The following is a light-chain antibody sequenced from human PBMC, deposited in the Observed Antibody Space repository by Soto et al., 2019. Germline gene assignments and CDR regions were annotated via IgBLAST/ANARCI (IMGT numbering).Light chain of an antibody. Sequence: QSVLTQPPSVSAAPGRKVAISCSGSSSNIGNNNVSWYQQLPKTAPKLLIYDNNKRPSGIPDRFSGSKSGTSATLGTSGLQTGDEADYYCGTWDNSLSAFVFGTGTKVTVL. CDR3: GTWDNSLSAFV. CDR2: DNN. J-gene: IGLJ1*01. V-gene: IGLV1-51*01. CDR1: SSNIGNNN.